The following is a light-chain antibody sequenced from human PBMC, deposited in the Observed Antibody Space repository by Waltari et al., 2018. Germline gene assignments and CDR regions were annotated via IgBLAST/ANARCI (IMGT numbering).Light chain of an antibody. J-gene: IGKJ3*01. V-gene: IGKV4-1*01. Sequence: DIVMTRSPDSLAVSLGERATINCKSSQSVFYSGNNRNYLAWYQQKPGQPPKLLIYWASTRESGVPDRFSGSGSGTDFTLTISSLQAEDVAVYYCQQYYSSPDTFGPGTKVDIK. CDR3: QQYYSSPDT. CDR1: QSVFYSGNNRNY. CDR2: WAS.